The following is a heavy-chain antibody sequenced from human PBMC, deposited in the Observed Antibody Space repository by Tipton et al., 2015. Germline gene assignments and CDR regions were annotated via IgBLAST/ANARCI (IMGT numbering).Heavy chain of an antibody. V-gene: IGHV3-7*01. J-gene: IGHJ6*02. Sequence: NSVKGRFTISRDNAKNSLYLQMNSLRAEDTAVYYCARSRGRAHTDGMDVWGQGTTVTVSS. CDR3: ARSRGRAHTDGMDV. D-gene: IGHD3-10*01.